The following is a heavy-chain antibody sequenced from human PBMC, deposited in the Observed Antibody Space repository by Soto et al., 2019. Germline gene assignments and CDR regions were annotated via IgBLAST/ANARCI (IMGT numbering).Heavy chain of an antibody. J-gene: IGHJ4*02. CDR2: IYYSGST. CDR3: ARRSGPGFDY. D-gene: IGHD1-1*01. V-gene: IGHV4-59*08. CDR1: GGYISSYY. Sequence: SETLSLTCTVSGGYISSYYWSWIRQPPGKGLEWIGYIYYSGSTNYNPSLKSRVTISVDTSKNQFSLKLSSVTAADTAVYYCARRSGPGFDYWGQGTLVTVSS.